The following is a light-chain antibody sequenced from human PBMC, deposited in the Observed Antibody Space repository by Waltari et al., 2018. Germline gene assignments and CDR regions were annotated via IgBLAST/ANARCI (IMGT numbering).Light chain of an antibody. CDR1: QDIRSY. V-gene: IGKV1-9*01. CDR2: AAS. J-gene: IGKJ4*01. Sequence: DIQLTQSPSFLSASVGDSVTITCRASQDIRSYLAWYQHKPGRAPKLLIYAASTLQSGVPSRFSGSGSGTEFTLTISSLQPEDFATYFCQQLDSYPLTFGGGAKVEI. CDR3: QQLDSYPLT.